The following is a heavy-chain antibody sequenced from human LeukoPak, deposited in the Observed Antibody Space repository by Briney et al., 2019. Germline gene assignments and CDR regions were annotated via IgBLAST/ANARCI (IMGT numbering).Heavy chain of an antibody. CDR1: GFTFDDYA. D-gene: IGHD6-13*01. Sequence: PGGSLRLSCAASGFTFDDYAMHWVRQAPGKGLEWVSGISWNSDNIVYADSVKGRFTISRDNAKNSLYLQMNIMRAEDTALYYCAKDFGSSWPSGGFDYWGQGTLVTVSS. CDR2: ISWNSDNI. J-gene: IGHJ4*02. V-gene: IGHV3-9*01. CDR3: AKDFGSSWPSGGFDY.